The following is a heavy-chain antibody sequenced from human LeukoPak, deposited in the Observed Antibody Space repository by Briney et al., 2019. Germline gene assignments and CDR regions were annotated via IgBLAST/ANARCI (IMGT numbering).Heavy chain of an antibody. V-gene: IGHV3-30*18. D-gene: IGHD3-22*01. Sequence: GGSLRLSCAASGFIFTGYFMSWVRQAPGKGLEWVAVISYDGSNKYYADSVKGRFTISRDNSKNMMSLQMNTLRVEDTAVYYCGKDYDSTGYYPDYWGQGTLVTVSA. CDR2: ISYDGSNK. CDR3: GKDYDSTGYYPDY. J-gene: IGHJ4*02. CDR1: GFIFTGYF.